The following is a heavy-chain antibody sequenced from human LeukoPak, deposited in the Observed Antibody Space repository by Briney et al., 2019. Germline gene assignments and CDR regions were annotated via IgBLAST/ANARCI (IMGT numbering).Heavy chain of an antibody. J-gene: IGHJ4*02. CDR1: GFTVSSNY. CDR2: IYSGGST. CDR3: AKDPWSSDNDSSGYYFDY. Sequence: PGGSLRLSCAASGFTVSSNYMSWVRQAPGKGLEWVSVIYSGGSTYYADSVKGRFTISRDNTKNTLYLQMNSLRAEDTAVYYCAKDPWSSDNDSSGYYFDYWGQGTLVTVSS. D-gene: IGHD3-22*01. V-gene: IGHV3-66*01.